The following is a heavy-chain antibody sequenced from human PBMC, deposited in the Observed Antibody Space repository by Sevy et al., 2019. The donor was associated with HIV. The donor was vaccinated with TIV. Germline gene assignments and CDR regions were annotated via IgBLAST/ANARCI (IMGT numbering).Heavy chain of an antibody. D-gene: IGHD1-26*01. V-gene: IGHV3-9*01. J-gene: IGHJ3*02. CDR2: ISWNSGSI. CDR3: TKDIGIVGASGLAFDI. CDR1: GFTFDDYA. Sequence: GGSLRLSCAASGFTFDDYAMHWVRQAPGKGLEWVSGISWNSGSIGYADSVKGRFTISRGNAKNSLYLQMNSLRAEDTALYYCTKDIGIVGASGLAFDIWGQGTMVTVSS.